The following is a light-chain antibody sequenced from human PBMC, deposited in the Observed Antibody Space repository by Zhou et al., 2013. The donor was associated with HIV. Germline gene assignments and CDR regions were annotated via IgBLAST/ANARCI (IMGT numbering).Light chain of an antibody. Sequence: DIQMTQSPSTLSASVGDRVTITCRASQRINNWLAWYQQKPGKAPKLLIYKSSTLETGVPSRFSGSGSATEFTLTINSLQPDDFATYYCQQYHSSWTFGQGTKVEIK. CDR1: QRINNW. V-gene: IGKV1-5*03. CDR2: KSS. CDR3: QQYHSSWT. J-gene: IGKJ1*01.